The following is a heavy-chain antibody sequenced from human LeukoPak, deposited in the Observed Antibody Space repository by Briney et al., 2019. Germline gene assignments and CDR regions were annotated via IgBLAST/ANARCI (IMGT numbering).Heavy chain of an antibody. J-gene: IGHJ5*02. CDR1: GFTVSSNY. CDR2: IYSGGST. CDR3: ARLPGDSTIYDL. Sequence: GGSLRLSCAASGFTVSSNYMSWVRQAPGKGLEWVSVIYSGGSTYYADSVKGRFTISRDNSKNTLYLQMNSLRAEDTAMYYCARLPGDSTIYDLWGQGTLVTVSS. V-gene: IGHV3-53*01. D-gene: IGHD5/OR15-5a*01.